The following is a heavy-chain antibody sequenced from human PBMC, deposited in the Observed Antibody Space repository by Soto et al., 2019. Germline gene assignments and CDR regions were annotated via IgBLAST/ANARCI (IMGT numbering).Heavy chain of an antibody. Sequence: SVKVSCKAPGGTFSNYALTWVRQAPGQGLGWMGWIILGSANYAQKFQDRLTITADGSTNISYMELTSLTSEDTARYYCARADYNSDYLLLYVDYWGQGTPVTVSS. CDR3: ARADYNSDYLLLYVDY. V-gene: IGHV1-69*13. J-gene: IGHJ4*02. D-gene: IGHD3-22*01. CDR1: GGTFSNYA. CDR2: IILGSA.